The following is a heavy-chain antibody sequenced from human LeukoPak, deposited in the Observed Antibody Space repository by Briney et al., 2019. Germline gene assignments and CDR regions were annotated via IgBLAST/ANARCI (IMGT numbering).Heavy chain of an antibody. V-gene: IGHV3-15*01. CDR3: TTGDYYGSGSYPP. CDR1: GFTFSNAW. Sequence: GGSLRLSCAASGFTFSNAWMSWVRQAPGKGLEWVGRIKSKTDGGTTDYAAPVKGRFTISRDDSKNTLYLQMNSLKTEDTAVYYCTTGDYYGSGSYPPWGQGTLVTVSS. J-gene: IGHJ5*02. D-gene: IGHD3-10*01. CDR2: IKSKTDGGTT.